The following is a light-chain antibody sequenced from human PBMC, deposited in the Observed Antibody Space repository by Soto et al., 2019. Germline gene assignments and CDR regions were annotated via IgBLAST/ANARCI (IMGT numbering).Light chain of an antibody. J-gene: IGKJ5*01. CDR3: QQNYSPPPIT. V-gene: IGKV1-39*01. CDR1: QSVSRY. CDR2: AAS. Sequence: DVQMTQSPSSLSALVGDRVTITCRASQSVSRYLNWYQHKPGKAPKLLIYAASTLQSGVPSRFSGSGSGTDFTLTISSLQTEDFATYYCQQNYSPPPITFGQGTRLEIK.